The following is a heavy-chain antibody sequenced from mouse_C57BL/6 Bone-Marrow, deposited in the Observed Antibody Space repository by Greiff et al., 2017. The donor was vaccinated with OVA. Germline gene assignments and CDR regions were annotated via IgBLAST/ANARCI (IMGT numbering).Heavy chain of an antibody. V-gene: IGHV1-61*01. CDR2: IYPSDSET. J-gene: IGHJ4*01. D-gene: IGHD1-1*01. CDR3: ARKFFPGGVDAMDY. Sequence: QVQLQQPGAELVRPGSSVKLSCKASGYTFTSYWMDWVKQRPGQGLEWIGNIYPSDSETHYNQKFKDKATLTVDKSSSTVYMQISSLTSEDSAVDYCARKFFPGGVDAMDYWGQGTSVTVSA. CDR1: GYTFTSYW.